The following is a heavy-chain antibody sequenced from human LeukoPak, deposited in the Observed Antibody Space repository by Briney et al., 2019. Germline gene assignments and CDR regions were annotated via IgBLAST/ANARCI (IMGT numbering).Heavy chain of an antibody. CDR2: ISAYNGNA. CDR3: ARDKVDDILTGYDDY. Sequence: ASVKVSCKASGYTFTSYGISWVRQAPGQGLEWMGWISAYNGNANYAQKLQGRVTMTTDTSTSTAYMELRSLRSDDTAVYYCARDKVDDILTGYDDYWGQGTLVPVSS. V-gene: IGHV1-18*01. D-gene: IGHD3-9*01. CDR1: GYTFTSYG. J-gene: IGHJ4*02.